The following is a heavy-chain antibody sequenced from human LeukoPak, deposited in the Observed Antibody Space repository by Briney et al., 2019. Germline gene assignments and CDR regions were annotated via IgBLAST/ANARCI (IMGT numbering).Heavy chain of an antibody. CDR3: ARVQRYCSSTSCYRSFDY. V-gene: IGHV1-2*02. CDR1: GYTFTGYY. D-gene: IGHD2-2*02. J-gene: IGHJ4*02. Sequence: ASVKVSCKASGYTFTGYYMHWVRQAPGQGLEWMGWINPNSGGTNYAQKFQGRVTVTRDTSISTAYMELSRLRSDDTAVYYCARVQRYCSSTSCYRSFDYWGQGTLVTVSS. CDR2: INPNSGGT.